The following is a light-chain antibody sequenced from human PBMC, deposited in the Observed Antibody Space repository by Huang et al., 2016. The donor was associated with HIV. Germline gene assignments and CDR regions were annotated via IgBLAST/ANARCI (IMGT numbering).Light chain of an antibody. CDR1: QSISIF. J-gene: IGKJ1*01. V-gene: IGKV1-39*01. Sequence: DIQMTQSPSSMSASVGATVTITCRASQSISIFLNWYQQKPGTAPKLLISASSNLQSGVPSRFTGSGSGTDFTLTISSLQPEDFGTYFCQQSYITSWTFGQGTKVEIK. CDR3: QQSYITSWT. CDR2: ASS.